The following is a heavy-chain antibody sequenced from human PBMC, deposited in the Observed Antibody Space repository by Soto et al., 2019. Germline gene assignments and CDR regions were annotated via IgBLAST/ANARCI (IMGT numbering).Heavy chain of an antibody. Sequence: GGSLRLSCAASVFTVSSNYMSWVRQAPGRGLEWVSIIYSGGDTYYADSVKGRFTISRDNSKNTLYLQMNSLRVEDTAVYYCARGSERAYFDYWAQGTLVTVSS. D-gene: IGHD1-1*01. V-gene: IGHV3-53*01. CDR2: IYSGGDT. CDR1: VFTVSSNY. CDR3: ARGSERAYFDY. J-gene: IGHJ4*02.